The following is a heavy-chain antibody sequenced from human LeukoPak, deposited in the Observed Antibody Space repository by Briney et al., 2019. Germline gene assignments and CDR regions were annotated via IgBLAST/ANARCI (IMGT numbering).Heavy chain of an antibody. V-gene: IGHV1-69*06. CDR1: GGTFSSYA. J-gene: IGHJ4*02. Sequence: GASVKVSCKASGGTFSSYAISWVRQAPGQGLEWMGGIIPIFGTANYAQKFQGRVTITADKSTSTAYMELSSLRSEDTAVYYCAQGGRITVVRGVQRDHYFNYWGQGTLVTVSS. CDR3: AQGGRITVVRGVQRDHYFNY. D-gene: IGHD3-10*01. CDR2: IIPIFGTA.